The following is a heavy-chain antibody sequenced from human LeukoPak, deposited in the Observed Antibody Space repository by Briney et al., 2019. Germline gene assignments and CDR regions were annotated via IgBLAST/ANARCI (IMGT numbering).Heavy chain of an antibody. Sequence: GGSLRLSCAASGFTFSSYEMNWVRQAPGKGLEWVSYISSSGSTIYYADSVKGRFTISRDNAKNSLYLQMNSLRAEDTAVYYWASTPVGGDYFDYWGQGTLVTVS. CDR2: ISSSGSTI. J-gene: IGHJ4*02. CDR3: ASTPVGGDYFDY. CDR1: GFTFSSYE. D-gene: IGHD4-23*01. V-gene: IGHV3-48*03.